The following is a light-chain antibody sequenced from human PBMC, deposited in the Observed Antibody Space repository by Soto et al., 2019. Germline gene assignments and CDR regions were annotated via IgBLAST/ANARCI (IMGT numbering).Light chain of an antibody. V-gene: IGLV2-23*02. CDR1: SSGFANYNL. J-gene: IGLJ3*02. CDR3: CSYVGSETFM. Sequence: QSALTQPASMSGSPGQSITISCTGTSSGFANYNLVSWYQQHPGKAPKLMTYEVNKRPSGVSNRFSGSKSGNTASLTISGLQAEDEADYYCCSYVGSETFMFGGGTKLTVL. CDR2: EVN.